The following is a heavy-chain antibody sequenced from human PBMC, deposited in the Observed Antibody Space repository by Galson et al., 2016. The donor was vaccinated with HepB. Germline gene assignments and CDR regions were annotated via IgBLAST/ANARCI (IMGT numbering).Heavy chain of an antibody. CDR2: ISAYNGNT. CDR3: ARDPIYYDDSGKLYY. V-gene: IGHV1-18*01. Sequence: SCKASGYTFTSYGISWVRQAPGQGLEWMGWISAYNGNTKYAQKLQGRVTMTTDTSTSTAYMELRSLRSDDTAVYYCARDPIYYDDSGKLYYWGQGTLVTVSS. CDR1: GYTFTSYG. J-gene: IGHJ4*02. D-gene: IGHD3-22*01.